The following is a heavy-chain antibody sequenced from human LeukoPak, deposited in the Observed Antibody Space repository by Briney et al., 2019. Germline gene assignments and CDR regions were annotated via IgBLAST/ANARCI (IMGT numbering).Heavy chain of an antibody. Sequence: LPGGSLRLSCAVSGFTVSSNYMNWVRQAPGKGLEWVSVIHAGGTTFYADSVKGRFTISRDNSKNTLYLQMNSLRAEDTAVYYCAKDLRVAVASRNWFDPWGQGTLVTVSS. CDR2: IHAGGTT. CDR1: GFTVSSNY. D-gene: IGHD6-19*01. V-gene: IGHV3-53*05. J-gene: IGHJ5*02. CDR3: AKDLRVAVASRNWFDP.